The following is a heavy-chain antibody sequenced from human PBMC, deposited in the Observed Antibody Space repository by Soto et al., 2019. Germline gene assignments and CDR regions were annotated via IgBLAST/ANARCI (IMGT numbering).Heavy chain of an antibody. J-gene: IGHJ6*02. CDR3: ARSSYSNYVDYYYGMGV. V-gene: IGHV2-70*01. CDR2: IDWDDDK. D-gene: IGHD4-4*01. CDR1: GFSLSTSGMC. Sequence: PTLVNPTQTLTLTCTFSGFSLSTSGMCVSWIRQPPGKALEWLALIDWDDDKYYSTSLKTRLTISKDTSKNQVVLTMTNMDPVDTATYYCARSSYSNYVDYYYGMGVWGQGTTVTVSS.